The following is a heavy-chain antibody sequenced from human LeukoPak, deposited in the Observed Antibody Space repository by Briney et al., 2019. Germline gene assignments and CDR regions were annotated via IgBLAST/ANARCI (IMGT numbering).Heavy chain of an antibody. D-gene: IGHD2-2*01. CDR3: ARQGSTSYYYYGMDV. J-gene: IGHJ6*02. Sequence: GESLKISCKGSGYSFTSYWIGWVRQMPGEGLEWMGIIYPGDSDTRYSPSFQGQVTISADKSISTAYLQWSSLKASDTAMYYCARQGSTSYYYYGMDVWGQGTTVTVSS. V-gene: IGHV5-51*01. CDR2: IYPGDSDT. CDR1: GYSFTSYW.